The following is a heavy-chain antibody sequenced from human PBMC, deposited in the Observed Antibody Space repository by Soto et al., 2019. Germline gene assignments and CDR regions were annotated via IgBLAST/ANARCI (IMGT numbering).Heavy chain of an antibody. Sequence: SETLSLTCTVSGGSISSSSYYWGWIRQPPGKGLEWIGSIYYSGSTYYNPSLKSRVTISVDTSKNQFSLKLSSVTAADTAVYYCARRSYGSGSYQTSYYYYGMDVWGQGTTVTVSS. V-gene: IGHV4-39*01. CDR1: GGSISSSSYY. CDR2: IYYSGST. J-gene: IGHJ6*02. CDR3: ARRSYGSGSYQTSYYYYGMDV. D-gene: IGHD3-10*01.